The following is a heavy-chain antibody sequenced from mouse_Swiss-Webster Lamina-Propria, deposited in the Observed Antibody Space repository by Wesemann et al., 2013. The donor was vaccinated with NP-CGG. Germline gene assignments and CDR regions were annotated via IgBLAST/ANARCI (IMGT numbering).Heavy chain of an antibody. CDR3: ARRGYEVYFDY. Sequence: KATLTVDKSSSTAYMQLKSLTSEDSAVYYCARRGYEVYFDYWGQGTTLTVSS. J-gene: IGHJ2*01. V-gene: IGHV1-42*01. D-gene: IGHD2-14*01.